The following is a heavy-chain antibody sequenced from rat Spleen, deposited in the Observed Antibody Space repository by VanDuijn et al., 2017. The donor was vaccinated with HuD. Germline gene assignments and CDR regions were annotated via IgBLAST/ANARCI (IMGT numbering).Heavy chain of an antibody. CDR2: ISYDGTAA. D-gene: IGHD1-10*01. Sequence: EVQLMESGGGLVQPGRSMKLSCAASGLSFSNYDMAWVRQAPTKGLEWVASISYDGTAAYYPDSVKGRFTISRDTAQNILYLQMNSPRSEDTATYYCTQQLGDWFAYWGQGTLVTVSS. V-gene: IGHV5-20*01. J-gene: IGHJ3*01. CDR3: TQQLGDWFAY. CDR1: GLSFSNYD.